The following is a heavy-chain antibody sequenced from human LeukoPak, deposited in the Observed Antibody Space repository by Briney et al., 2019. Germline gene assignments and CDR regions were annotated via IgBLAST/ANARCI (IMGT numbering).Heavy chain of an antibody. V-gene: IGHV1-46*04. J-gene: IGHJ4*02. Sequence: ASVKVSCKASGYTFTSYYMHWVRQAPGQGLEWMGIINPSGGSTSYSQKLQGGVTMTRDTSTSTVYMELSSLRSDDTAVYYCARAYYDSSGYYQRGDYWGQGTLVTVSS. D-gene: IGHD3-22*01. CDR3: ARAYYDSSGYYQRGDY. CDR1: GYTFTSYY. CDR2: INPSGGST.